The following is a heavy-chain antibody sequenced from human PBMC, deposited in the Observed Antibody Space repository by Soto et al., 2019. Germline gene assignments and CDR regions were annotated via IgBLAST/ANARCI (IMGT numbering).Heavy chain of an antibody. J-gene: IGHJ5*02. CDR1: GGSISSGGYY. CDR2: IYYSGST. Sequence: SETLSHTCTVSGGSISSGGYYWSWIRQHPGKGLEWIGYIYYSGSTYYNPSLKSRVTISVDTSKNQFSLGLSSVTAADTAVYYCARDPGIAAAGYWFDPWGQGTLVTVSS. V-gene: IGHV4-31*03. CDR3: ARDPGIAAAGYWFDP. D-gene: IGHD6-13*01.